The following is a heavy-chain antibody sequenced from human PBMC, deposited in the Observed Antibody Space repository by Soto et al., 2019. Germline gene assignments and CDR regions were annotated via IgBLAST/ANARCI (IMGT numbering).Heavy chain of an antibody. Sequence: PSETLSLTCAVSGGSISSSNWWSWVRQPPGKGLEWIGEIYHSGSTNYNPSLKSRVTISVDKSKNQFSLKLSSVTAADTAVYYCARSQSLRGYSPNIDYWGQGTLVTVSS. CDR2: IYHSGST. J-gene: IGHJ4*02. D-gene: IGHD5-18*01. CDR3: ARSQSLRGYSPNIDY. CDR1: GGSISSSNW. V-gene: IGHV4-4*02.